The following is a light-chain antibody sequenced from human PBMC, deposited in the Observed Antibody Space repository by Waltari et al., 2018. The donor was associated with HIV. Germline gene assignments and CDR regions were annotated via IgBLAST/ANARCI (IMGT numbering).Light chain of an antibody. V-gene: IGKV3-20*01. CDR1: RAVSHDA. J-gene: IGKJ4*01. CDR3: QQYGDSPLT. CDR2: AAS. Sequence: EVVLTQSPATLSLSSGERATLSCRASRAVSHDAISWYQQKPGQAPRLNIYAASTRATDTPARFSAGGSGTDFNLTITRLEPEDFADYYCQQYGDSPLTFGGGTKV.